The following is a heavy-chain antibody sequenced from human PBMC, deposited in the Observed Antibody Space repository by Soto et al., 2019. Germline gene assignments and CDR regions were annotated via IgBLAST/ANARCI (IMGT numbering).Heavy chain of an antibody. D-gene: IGHD3-22*01. CDR3: ASHKTDYYDSSGYNNWFDP. V-gene: IGHV4-59*08. CDR1: GGSISSYY. J-gene: IGHJ5*02. CDR2: IYYSGST. Sequence: QVQLQESGPGLVKPSETLSLTCTVSGGSISSYYWSWIRQPPGKGLEWIGYIYYSGSTNYNPSLXSRVTISVDTXXNXFXXKLSSVTAADTAVYYCASHKTDYYDSSGYNNWFDPWGQGTLVTVSS.